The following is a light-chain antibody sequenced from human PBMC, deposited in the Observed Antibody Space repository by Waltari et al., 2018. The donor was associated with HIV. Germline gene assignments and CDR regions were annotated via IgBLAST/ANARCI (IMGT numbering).Light chain of an antibody. V-gene: IGLV1-47*02. CDR3: ASWDGSLRNWV. J-gene: IGLJ3*02. Sequence: QSVLTQPPSASGTPAQSVTISCSGRSSNLGDTHVYWYQQLPGTAPKLLIYSNYQRPSGVPDRFSGSKSGTSASLAISGLRSEDEGDYYCASWDGSLRNWVFGGGTKLTVL. CDR1: SSNLGDTH. CDR2: SNY.